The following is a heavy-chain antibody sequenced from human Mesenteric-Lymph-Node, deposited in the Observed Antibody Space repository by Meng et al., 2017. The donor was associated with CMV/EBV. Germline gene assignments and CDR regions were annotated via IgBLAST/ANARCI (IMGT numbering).Heavy chain of an antibody. Sequence: GSISGSRYYWGWIRQPPGKGLEWIGSIYYTGSTYYNPSLKSRVTMSVDTSKNQFSLRLSSVTAADTAVYYCARTSREYGGNSGTADFWGQGTLVTVSS. V-gene: IGHV4-39*01. CDR3: ARTSREYGGNSGTADF. CDR2: IYYTGST. D-gene: IGHD4-23*01. J-gene: IGHJ4*02. CDR1: GSISGSRYY.